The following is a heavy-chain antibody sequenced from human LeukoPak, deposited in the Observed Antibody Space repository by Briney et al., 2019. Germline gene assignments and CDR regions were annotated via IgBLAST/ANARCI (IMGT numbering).Heavy chain of an antibody. Sequence: GGSLRLSCAASVFMFSNYVVHWVRQAPGKGLEWVTLISSDGGNEYYAEYVKGRFIVSRANSENTMYLQMNSLGTEDTAVYYCARGIWETNSVAFDLWGQGTMVTVS. V-gene: IGHV3-30-3*01. CDR2: ISSDGGNE. CDR1: VFMFSNYV. CDR3: ARGIWETNSVAFDL. D-gene: IGHD3-16*01. J-gene: IGHJ3*01.